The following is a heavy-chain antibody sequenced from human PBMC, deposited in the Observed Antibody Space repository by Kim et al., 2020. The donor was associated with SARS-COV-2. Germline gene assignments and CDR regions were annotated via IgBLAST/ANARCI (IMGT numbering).Heavy chain of an antibody. Sequence: SETLSLTCAVYGGSFSGYYWNWIRQPPGKGLEWIGEINHSGSTNYNPSLKSRVTISVDTSKNQFSLKLSSVTAADTAVYYCARGGLRLGELSPPGNYFDYWGQGTLVTVSS. CDR3: ARGGLRLGELSPPGNYFDY. V-gene: IGHV4-34*01. CDR2: INHSGST. D-gene: IGHD3-16*02. J-gene: IGHJ4*02. CDR1: GGSFSGYY.